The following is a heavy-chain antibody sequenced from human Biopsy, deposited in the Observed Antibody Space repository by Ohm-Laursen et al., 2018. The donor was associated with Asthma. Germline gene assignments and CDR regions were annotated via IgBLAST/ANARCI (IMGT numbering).Heavy chain of an antibody. CDR3: LRDTLGYYFDI. V-gene: IGHV3-30*01. J-gene: IGHJ4*02. CDR2: ISKDASTQ. CDR1: GFSFSNFA. Sequence: SLRLSCTASGFSFSNFAIHWVRQAPGKELEWVGVISKDASTQDYADSVKGRFTISRDNSKNMLFLQMNSLRAEDTAVYYCLRDTLGYYFDIWGQGTQVTVSS. D-gene: IGHD6-13*01.